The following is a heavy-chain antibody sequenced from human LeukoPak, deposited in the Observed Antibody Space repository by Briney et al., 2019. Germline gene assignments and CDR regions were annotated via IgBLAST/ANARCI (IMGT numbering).Heavy chain of an antibody. CDR1: GFTFSSYE. V-gene: IGHV3-48*03. D-gene: IGHD6-19*01. J-gene: IGHJ4*02. Sequence: GGSLRLSCAASGFTFSSYEMNWVRQAPGKGLEWVSYISSSGSTIYYADSVKGRFTISRDNAKNSLYLQMNSLRAEDTAVYCCARGKSSGWYLGYWGQGNLVTVSS. CDR2: ISSSGSTI. CDR3: ARGKSSGWYLGY.